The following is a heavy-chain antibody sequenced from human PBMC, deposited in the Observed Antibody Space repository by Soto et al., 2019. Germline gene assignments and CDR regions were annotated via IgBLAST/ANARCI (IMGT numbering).Heavy chain of an antibody. CDR2: ISGSGGST. D-gene: IGHD6-13*01. Sequence: LRLSCAASGFTFSSYAMSWVRQAPGKGLEWVSAISGSGGSTYYADSVKGRFTISRGNSKNTLYLQMNSMRAEDTAVYYCAKDFFYVSWYSSSWSPETQYYGMDVWGQGTTVTVSS. J-gene: IGHJ6*02. CDR1: GFTFSSYA. CDR3: AKDFFYVSWYSSSWSPETQYYGMDV. V-gene: IGHV3-23*01.